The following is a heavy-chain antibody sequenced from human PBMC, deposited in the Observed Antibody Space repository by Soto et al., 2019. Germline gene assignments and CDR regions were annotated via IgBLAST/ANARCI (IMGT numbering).Heavy chain of an antibody. J-gene: IGHJ6*02. CDR1: GYTFTSYY. CDR3: ARDLWPYLYDFWSGYYDYYYYGMDV. D-gene: IGHD3-3*01. Sequence: GASVKVSCKASGYTFTSYYMHWVRQAPGQGREWMGIINPSGGSTSYAQKFQGRVTMTRDTSTSTVYMELSSLRSEDTAVYYCARDLWPYLYDFWSGYYDYYYYGMDVWGQGXTVTVYS. V-gene: IGHV1-46*01. CDR2: INPSGGST.